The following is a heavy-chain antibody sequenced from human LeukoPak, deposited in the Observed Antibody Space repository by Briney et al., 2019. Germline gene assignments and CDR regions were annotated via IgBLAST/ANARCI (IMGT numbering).Heavy chain of an antibody. J-gene: IGHJ4*02. V-gene: IGHV4-39*07. D-gene: IGHD6-6*01. CDR3: ARAMSIAARLQTIFDY. Sequence: SETLSLTCTVSGGSISSSSYYWGWIRQPPGKGLEWIGSIYYSGSTYYNPSLKSRVTISVDTSKNQFSLKLTSVTAADTAVYYCARAMSIAARLQTIFDYWGQGTLVTVSS. CDR2: IYYSGST. CDR1: GGSISSSSYY.